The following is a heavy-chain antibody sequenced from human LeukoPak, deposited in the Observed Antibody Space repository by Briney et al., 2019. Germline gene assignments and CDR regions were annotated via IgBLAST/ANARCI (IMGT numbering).Heavy chain of an antibody. CDR1: GGSISSYC. V-gene: IGHV4-4*07. D-gene: IGHD3-22*01. Sequence: SETLSLTCTVSGGSISSYCWSWIRQPAGKGLEWIGRIYTSGSTNYNPSLKSRVTMSVDTSKNQFSLKLSSVTAADTAVYYCARDSNPHYYDSSGYSSDAFDIWGQGTMVTVSS. CDR2: IYTSGST. CDR3: ARDSNPHYYDSSGYSSDAFDI. J-gene: IGHJ3*02.